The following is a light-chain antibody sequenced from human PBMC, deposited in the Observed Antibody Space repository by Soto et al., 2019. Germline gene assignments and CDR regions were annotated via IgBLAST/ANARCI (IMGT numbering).Light chain of an antibody. CDR2: KVS. CDR1: QTHVHSDGIAY. J-gene: IGKJ5*01. Sequence: SRSPPPMRVPLGKRASIAGRLIQTHVHSDGIAYFSWFQQRPGRSPRRLIYKVSNRDSGVPARFSGSGSGTAFELKLRTVEAEDVALYYCAQATHWPLSSGQGTRLEIK. V-gene: IGKV2-30*02. CDR3: AQATHWPLS.